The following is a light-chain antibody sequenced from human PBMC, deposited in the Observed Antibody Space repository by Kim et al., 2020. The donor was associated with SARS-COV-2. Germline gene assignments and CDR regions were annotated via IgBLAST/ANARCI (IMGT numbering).Light chain of an antibody. CDR1: QSISRH. CDR2: ASS. J-gene: IGKJ1*01. Sequence: DIQMTQSPSSLAASIGDRVTITCRASQSISRHLNWYQHKPGTAPKLLIYASSSLQSGVPSRFSGSGSGTDFTLTISSLQPEDFATYYCQQSYSTPPWTFGQGTKVDIK. CDR3: QQSYSTPPWT. V-gene: IGKV1-39*01.